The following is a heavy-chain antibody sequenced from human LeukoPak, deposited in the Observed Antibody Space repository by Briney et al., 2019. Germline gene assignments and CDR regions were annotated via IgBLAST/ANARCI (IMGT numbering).Heavy chain of an antibody. V-gene: IGHV3-9*01. J-gene: IGHJ4*02. CDR1: GFIFHDYA. Sequence: GGSLRLSCAASGFIFHDYAMEWVRRAPGKGLEWVSGINWNSGSIVYADSVKGRFTISRKKAKNSVYLKMDSLRTEETELYECTRGPGYFDHWGQGTLVTVSS. CDR2: INWNSGSI. CDR3: TRGPGYFDH.